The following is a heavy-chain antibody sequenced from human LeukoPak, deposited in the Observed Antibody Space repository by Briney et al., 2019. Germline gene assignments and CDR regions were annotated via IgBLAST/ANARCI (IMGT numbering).Heavy chain of an antibody. D-gene: IGHD5-24*01. CDR3: ARVVQDGYNTYHYYYYYMDV. V-gene: IGHV4-4*07. Sequence: SETLSLTCTVSGGSISSYYWSWIRQPPGKGLEWIGRIYTSGSTNYNPSLKSRVTMSVDTSKNQFSLKLSSVTAADTAVYYCARVVQDGYNTYHYYYYYMDVWGKGTTVTISS. CDR1: GGSISSYY. CDR2: IYTSGST. J-gene: IGHJ6*03.